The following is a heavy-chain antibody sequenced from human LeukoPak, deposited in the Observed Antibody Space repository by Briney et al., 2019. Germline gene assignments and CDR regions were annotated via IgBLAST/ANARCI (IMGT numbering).Heavy chain of an antibody. V-gene: IGHV3-23*01. CDR2: ITASGGST. CDR1: GFTFDDYA. J-gene: IGHJ4*02. CDR3: AKLNYGDYIDY. Sequence: PGGSLRLSCAASGFTFDDYAMHWVRQAPGKGLEWVSTITASGGSTYYADSVKGRFTISRDNSKNTLYLQMNSLRAEDTAVYYCAKLNYGDYIDYWGQGTLVTVSS. D-gene: IGHD4-17*01.